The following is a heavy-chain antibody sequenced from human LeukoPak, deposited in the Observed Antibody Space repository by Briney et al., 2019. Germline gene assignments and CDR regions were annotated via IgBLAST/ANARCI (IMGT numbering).Heavy chain of an antibody. V-gene: IGHV4-59*01. CDR3: ARDSSSWYGFDP. CDR2: ISRSGST. CDR1: GGSISSYY. Sequence: SETLSLTCIVSGGSISSYYWSWIRQPPGKGLEWIGYISRSGSTNYNPSLKSRVTISVDTSKNQFSLKLSSVTAADTAVYYCARDSSSWYGFDPWGQGTLVTVSS. J-gene: IGHJ5*02. D-gene: IGHD6-13*01.